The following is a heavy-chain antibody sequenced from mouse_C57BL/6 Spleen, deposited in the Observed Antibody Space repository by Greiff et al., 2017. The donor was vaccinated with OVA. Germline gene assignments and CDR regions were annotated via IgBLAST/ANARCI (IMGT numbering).Heavy chain of an antibody. D-gene: IGHD2-4*01. CDR1: GYTFTDYY. Sequence: EVQLQQSGPVLVKPGASVKMSCKASGYTFTDYYMNWVKQSHGKSLEWIGVINPYNGGTSYNQKFKGKATLTVDKSSSTAYMELNSLTSEDSAVYYCARSLYDYEGAMDYWGQGTSVTVSS. V-gene: IGHV1-19*01. CDR3: ARSLYDYEGAMDY. CDR2: INPYNGGT. J-gene: IGHJ4*01.